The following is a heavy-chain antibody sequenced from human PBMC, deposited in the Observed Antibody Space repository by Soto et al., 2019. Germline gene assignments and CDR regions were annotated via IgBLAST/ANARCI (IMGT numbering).Heavy chain of an antibody. V-gene: IGHV4-59*01. CDR1: VDCISTFY. D-gene: IGHD3-22*01. CDR2: VYYTGST. Sequence: SETLSLTCTVSVDCISTFYWAGMRQSPGKELEWIGYVYYTGSTNYNPSLKSRVTISVDRSKNQFSLKPTSANAADTAVYYCARGRTVRNYADDSSDYFYFFDYWGQGTQVTVSS. J-gene: IGHJ4*02. CDR3: ARGRTVRNYADDSSDYFYFFDY.